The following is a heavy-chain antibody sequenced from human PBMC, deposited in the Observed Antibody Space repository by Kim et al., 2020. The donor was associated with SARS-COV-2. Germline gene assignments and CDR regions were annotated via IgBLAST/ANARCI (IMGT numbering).Heavy chain of an antibody. CDR1: GFTFDDYA. J-gene: IGHJ3*01. Sequence: GGSLRLSCAAAGFTFDDYAMQWVRQVPGKGLEWVAGISWNGAYIGYADSVKGRFTMSRDNAKNSLHLQMNSLRPEDTALYYCVKDRAAMWRDAFDVWGQGTMVTVSS. D-gene: IGHD6-13*01. CDR2: ISWNGAYI. CDR3: VKDRAAMWRDAFDV. V-gene: IGHV3-9*01.